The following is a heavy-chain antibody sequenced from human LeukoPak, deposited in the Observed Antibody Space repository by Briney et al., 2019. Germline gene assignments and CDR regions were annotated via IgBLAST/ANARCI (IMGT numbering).Heavy chain of an antibody. CDR2: INTNTGNP. D-gene: IGHD6-19*01. CDR3: AREGSSGWYYFDY. J-gene: IGHJ4*02. Sequence: ASVKVSCKASGYTFTSYAMNWVRQAPGQGLEWMGWINTNTGNPTYAQGFTGRFVFSLDTSVSTSYLQISSLEAEDTAVYYCAREGSSGWYYFDYWGQGTLVTVSS. CDR1: GYTFTSYA. V-gene: IGHV7-4-1*02.